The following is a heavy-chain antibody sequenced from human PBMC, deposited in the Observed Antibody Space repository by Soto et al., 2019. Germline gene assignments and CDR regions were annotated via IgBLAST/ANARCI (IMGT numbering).Heavy chain of an antibody. J-gene: IGHJ6*02. CDR2: IAAYNGNT. CDR3: AGGVTASHYFYAMDV. CDR1: GYTFTGYG. V-gene: IGHV1-18*01. D-gene: IGHD2-21*02. Sequence: QVQLLQSGAEVRKPGASVSVSCKASGYTFTGYGISWVRQAPGQGLEWMGWIAAYNGNTNYAQNLQDRVTLTADTSATTADMELRRLRSDDTAIYYCAGGVTASHYFYAMDVWGQGTTVTVSS.